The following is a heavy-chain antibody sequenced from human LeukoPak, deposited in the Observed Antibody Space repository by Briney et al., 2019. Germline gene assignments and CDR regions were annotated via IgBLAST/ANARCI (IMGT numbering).Heavy chain of an antibody. J-gene: IGHJ6*03. CDR1: GCTFTGYY. CDR2: INPNSGGT. V-gene: IGHV1-2*02. Sequence: ASVKVSCKASGCTFTGYYMHWVRQAPGQGLEWMGWINPNSGGTNYAQKFQGRVTMTRDTSISTAYMELSRLRSDDTAVYYCARVAAWVGHMDVWGKGTTVTVSS. CDR3: ARVAAWVGHMDV. D-gene: IGHD1-26*01.